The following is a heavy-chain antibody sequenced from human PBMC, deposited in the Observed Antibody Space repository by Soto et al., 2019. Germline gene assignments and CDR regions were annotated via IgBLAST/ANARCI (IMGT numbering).Heavy chain of an antibody. CDR3: VKDDGGYPSTAPH. J-gene: IGHJ4*02. D-gene: IGHD4-17*01. CDR1: GNTISNYP. V-gene: IGHV3-23*04. Sequence: EVRLVESGGGLVQPGGSLRLSCAASGNTISNYPMSWVRQAPGKGLDWVSGISGSGDTTYYADSAKGRFTISKDISKNSLFLQLDSLRVEDSALYFCVKDDGGYPSTAPHWGQGTLVTVSP. CDR2: ISGSGDTT.